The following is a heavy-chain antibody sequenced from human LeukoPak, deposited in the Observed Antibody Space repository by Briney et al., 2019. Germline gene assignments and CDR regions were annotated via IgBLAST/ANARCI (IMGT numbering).Heavy chain of an antibody. D-gene: IGHD4-23*01. CDR2: IYPGGSDT. Sequence: GESLKISCKTSGYSFTTYWIGWVRQMPGKGLEWMGIIYPGGSDTRYSPSFQGQVTISADKSISTAYLQWSSLKASDTAMFYCARHIDSGNSPFFDYWGQGTLVTVSS. CDR3: ARHIDSGNSPFFDY. J-gene: IGHJ4*02. CDR1: GYSFTTYW. V-gene: IGHV5-51*01.